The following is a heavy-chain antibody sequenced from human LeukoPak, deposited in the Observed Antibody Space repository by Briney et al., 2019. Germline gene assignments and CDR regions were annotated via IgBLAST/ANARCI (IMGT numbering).Heavy chain of an antibody. CDR1: GFTFSSYA. J-gene: IGHJ4*02. Sequence: GGSLRLSCAASGFTFSSYAMHWVRQAPGKGLEWVAVISYDGSNKYYADSVKGRFTISRDNSKNTLYLQMNSLRAEDTAVYYCARATSGYYDSSGYYYFDYWGQGTLVTVSS. CDR2: ISYDGSNK. CDR3: ARATSGYYDSSGYYYFDY. V-gene: IGHV3-30*04. D-gene: IGHD3-22*01.